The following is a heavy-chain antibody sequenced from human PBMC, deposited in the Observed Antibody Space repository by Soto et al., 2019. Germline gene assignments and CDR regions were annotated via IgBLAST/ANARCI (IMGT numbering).Heavy chain of an antibody. Sequence: QVQLVESGGGVVQPGRSLGLSCAASGFTFSSYAMHWVRQAPGKGLERVAVISYDGSNKYYADSVKGRFTISRDNSKNTLYLQMNSLRAEDTAVYYCARVPSSSGRAHFDYWGQGTLVTVSS. CDR3: ARVPSSSGRAHFDY. V-gene: IGHV3-30-3*01. J-gene: IGHJ4*02. D-gene: IGHD2-15*01. CDR1: GFTFSSYA. CDR2: ISYDGSNK.